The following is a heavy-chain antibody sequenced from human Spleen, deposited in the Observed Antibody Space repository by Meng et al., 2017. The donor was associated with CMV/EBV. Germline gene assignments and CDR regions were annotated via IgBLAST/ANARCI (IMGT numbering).Heavy chain of an antibody. CDR1: GGSFSGYY. D-gene: IGHD6-19*01. CDR2: INHSGST. V-gene: IGHV4-34*01. J-gene: IGHJ4*02. CDR3: ARDPYATGWAG. Sequence: VQLTRWGAGRLKPSETLSLTCAVYGGSFSGYYWSWIRQPPGKGLEWIGEINHSGSTNYNPSLKSRVTISVDTSKNQFSLKLSSVTAADTAVYYCARDPYATGWAGWGQGTLVTVSS.